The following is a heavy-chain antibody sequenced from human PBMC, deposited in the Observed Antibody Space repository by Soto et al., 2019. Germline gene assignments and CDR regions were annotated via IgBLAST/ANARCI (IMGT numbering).Heavy chain of an antibody. CDR1: GFTFSSYA. J-gene: IGHJ4*02. CDR3: VRDKSPYSSGWHNRHFDY. D-gene: IGHD6-19*01. V-gene: IGHV3-30-3*01. CDR2: ISYDGSNK. Sequence: QVQLVESGGGVVQPGRSLRLSCAASGFTFSSYAMHWVRQAPGKGLEWVAVISYDGSNKYYADSVKGRFTISRDNSKTLDLQMNSLSAEDTAVYYCVRDKSPYSSGWHNRHFDYWGQGTLVTVSS.